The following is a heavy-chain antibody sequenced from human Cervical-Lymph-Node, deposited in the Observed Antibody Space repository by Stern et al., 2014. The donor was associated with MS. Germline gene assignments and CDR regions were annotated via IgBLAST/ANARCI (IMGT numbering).Heavy chain of an antibody. Sequence: EMQLVESGGGLVQPGGSLRLSCVGSGFTSRNYAMHWVRQAPGKGLEYVSAITSDGGSTYYAKFVKGRFTISRDNAKNTLYLQMGRLRGDDMAVYYCARGSRWGQGTLVTVSS. CDR2: ITSDGGST. CDR1: GFTSRNYA. CDR3: ARGSR. J-gene: IGHJ4*02. V-gene: IGHV3-64*01.